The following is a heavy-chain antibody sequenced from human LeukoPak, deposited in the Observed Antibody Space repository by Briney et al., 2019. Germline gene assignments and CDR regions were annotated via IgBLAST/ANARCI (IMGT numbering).Heavy chain of an antibody. V-gene: IGHV1-18*01. Sequence: ASVKVSCKASGYTFTSYDINWVRQAPGQALEWMGWISAYNGNTNYAQKLQGRVTMITDTSTSTAYMELRSLRSDDTAVYYCARDLAAIFGVVIPSALDYWGQGTLVTVSS. D-gene: IGHD3-3*01. CDR3: ARDLAAIFGVVIPSALDY. CDR2: ISAYNGNT. J-gene: IGHJ4*02. CDR1: GYTFTSYD.